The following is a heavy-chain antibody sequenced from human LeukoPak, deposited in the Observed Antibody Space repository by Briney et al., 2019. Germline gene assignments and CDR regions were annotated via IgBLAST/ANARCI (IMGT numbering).Heavy chain of an antibody. CDR2: IIPIFGTA. Sequence: GASVKVSCKASGYTFTGYYMHWVRQAPGQGLEWMGGIIPIFGTANYAQKFQGRVTITADESTSTAYMELSSLRSEDTAVYYCARDDPRSLNRGCNWFDPWGQGTLVTVSS. J-gene: IGHJ5*02. CDR3: ARDDPRSLNRGCNWFDP. D-gene: IGHD1-14*01. CDR1: GYTFTGYY. V-gene: IGHV1-69*13.